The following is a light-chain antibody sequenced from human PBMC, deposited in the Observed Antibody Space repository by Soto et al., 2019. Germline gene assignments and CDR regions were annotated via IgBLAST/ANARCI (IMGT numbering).Light chain of an antibody. CDR1: SSDVGGYNY. V-gene: IGLV2-14*01. CDR2: DVS. Sequence: QSALTQPASVSGSPGQSITISCPGTSSDVGGYNYVSWYQQHPGKAPKLMIYDVSNRPSGVSNRFSGSKSANTASLTISGLQAEDEADYYCSSYTGSSTYVVFGGGTQLTVL. CDR3: SSYTGSSTYVV. J-gene: IGLJ2*01.